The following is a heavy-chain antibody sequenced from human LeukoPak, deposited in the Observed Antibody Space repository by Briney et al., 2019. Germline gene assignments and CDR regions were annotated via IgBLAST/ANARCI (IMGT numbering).Heavy chain of an antibody. CDR3: AKGGTMIVVVILDY. Sequence: GGSLRLSCAASGFTFSSYAMSWVRQAPGKGLEWVSAISGSGGSTYYADSVKGRFTISRDNSKNTLYLQMNSLRAEDTALYYCAKGGTMIVVVILDYWGQGTLVTVSS. V-gene: IGHV3-23*01. D-gene: IGHD3-22*01. CDR2: ISGSGGST. CDR1: GFTFSSYA. J-gene: IGHJ4*02.